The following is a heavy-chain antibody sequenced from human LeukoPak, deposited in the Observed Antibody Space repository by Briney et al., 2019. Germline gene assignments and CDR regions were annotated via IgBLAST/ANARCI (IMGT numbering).Heavy chain of an antibody. J-gene: IGHJ5*02. CDR2: FDSRDNT. Sequence: QPGGSLRLSCAASGFTVRNNHMSWVRQAPGKGLEWGSVFDSRDNTYHADSVKGRFTISRHTSKNTLYLQMNSLRAEDTAVYYCARESTPLRGAFDPWGPGTLVTVSS. V-gene: IGHV3-53*04. CDR3: ARESTPLRGAFDP. D-gene: IGHD5-24*01. CDR1: GFTVRNNH.